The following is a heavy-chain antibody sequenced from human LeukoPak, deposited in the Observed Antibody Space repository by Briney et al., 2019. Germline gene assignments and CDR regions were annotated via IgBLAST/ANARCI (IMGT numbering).Heavy chain of an antibody. D-gene: IGHD6-13*01. J-gene: IGHJ5*02. CDR2: ISYDGSNK. CDR1: GFTFSSYA. CDR3: ARSRQLGFDP. Sequence: GSLRLSCAASGFTFSSYAMHWVRQAPGKGLEWVAVISYDGSNKYYADSVKGRFTISRDNSKNTLYLQMNSLRAEDTAVYYCARSRQLGFDPWGQGTLVTVSS. V-gene: IGHV3-30*01.